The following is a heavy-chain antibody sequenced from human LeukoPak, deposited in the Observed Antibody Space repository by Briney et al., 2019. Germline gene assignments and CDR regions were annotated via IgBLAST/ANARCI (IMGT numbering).Heavy chain of an antibody. CDR1: GYTFTGYY. V-gene: IGHV1-2*02. CDR3: ARDYCSSTSCPLDY. CDR2: INPNSGGT. Sequence: EASVKVSCKASGYTFTGYYMHWVRQAPGQGLEWMGWINPNSGGTNYAQKFQGRVTMTRDTSISTAYMELSRLRSDDTAVYYCARDYCSSTSCPLDYWGQGTLVTVSS. D-gene: IGHD2-2*01. J-gene: IGHJ4*02.